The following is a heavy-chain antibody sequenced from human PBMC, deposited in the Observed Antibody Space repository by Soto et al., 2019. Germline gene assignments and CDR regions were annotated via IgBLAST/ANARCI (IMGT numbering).Heavy chain of an antibody. CDR3: AKAPGLVPAAMQAGGNYYYYYMDV. D-gene: IGHD2-2*01. V-gene: IGHV3-23*01. J-gene: IGHJ6*03. Sequence: GGSLRLSCAASGFTFSSYAMSWVRQAPGKGLEWVSAISGSGGSTYYADSVKGRFTISRDNSKNTLYLQMNSLRAEDTAVYYCAKAPGLVPAAMQAGGNYYYYYMDVWGKGTTVTVSS. CDR1: GFTFSSYA. CDR2: ISGSGGST.